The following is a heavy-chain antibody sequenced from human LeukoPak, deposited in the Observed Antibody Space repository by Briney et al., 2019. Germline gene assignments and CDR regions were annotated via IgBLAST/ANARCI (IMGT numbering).Heavy chain of an antibody. Sequence: GGSLRLSCAASGFTFSSHVMSWVRQAPGKGLEWVSAISGSGGSTYYADFVKGRFTISRDNSKNTLYLQMNSLRAEDTAVYYCAKVPRGYSYGYPHWGQGTLVTVSS. J-gene: IGHJ4*02. D-gene: IGHD5-18*01. CDR3: AKVPRGYSYGYPH. CDR1: GFTFSSHV. CDR2: ISGSGGST. V-gene: IGHV3-23*01.